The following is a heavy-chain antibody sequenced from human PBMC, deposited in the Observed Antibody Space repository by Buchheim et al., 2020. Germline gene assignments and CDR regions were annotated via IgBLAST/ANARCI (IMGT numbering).Heavy chain of an antibody. D-gene: IGHD1-26*01. CDR2: INTDGSGT. CDR3: TGAVVGATDY. Sequence: EVQLVESGGGLVQPGGSLRLSCAASGFTFSSYNMYWVRQAPGKGLVWVSRINTDGSGTTYADSVKGRFTISRDNAQNTLYLEMNSLRAEDTAVYFCTGAVVGATDYWGQGTL. CDR1: GFTFSSYN. J-gene: IGHJ4*02. V-gene: IGHV3-74*01.